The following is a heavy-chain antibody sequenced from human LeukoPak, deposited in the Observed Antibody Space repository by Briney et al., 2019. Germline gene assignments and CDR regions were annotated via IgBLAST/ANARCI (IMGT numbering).Heavy chain of an antibody. CDR1: GFSFSDYW. Sequence: GRSLRLSCAASGFSFSDYWMSWVRQAPGRGLEWVGNINQDGSQNSSVDSVKGRFTISRDNAKNSLYLQMNSLGAGDTALYYCAREVTASSFDILGQGTMVTVSS. CDR2: INQDGSQN. D-gene: IGHD2-21*02. J-gene: IGHJ3*02. CDR3: AREVTASSFDI. V-gene: IGHV3-7*01.